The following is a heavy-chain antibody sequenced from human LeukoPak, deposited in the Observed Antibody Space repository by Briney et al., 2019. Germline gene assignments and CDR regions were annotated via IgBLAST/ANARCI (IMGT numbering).Heavy chain of an antibody. D-gene: IGHD6-19*01. CDR1: GGTFSSYA. Sequence: ASVKVSCKASGGTFSSYAVSWVRQAPGQGLEWMGGIIPIFGTANYAQKFQGRVTITADESTSTAYMELSSLRSEDTAVYYCARGLGYYYYYGMDVWGQGTTVTVSS. J-gene: IGHJ6*02. CDR3: ARGLGYYYYYGMDV. CDR2: IIPIFGTA. V-gene: IGHV1-69*13.